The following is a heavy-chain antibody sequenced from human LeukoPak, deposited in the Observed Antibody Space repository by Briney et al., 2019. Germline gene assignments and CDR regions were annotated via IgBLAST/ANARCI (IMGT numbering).Heavy chain of an antibody. CDR3: ARSPGYYDSSGYYYVYFQH. J-gene: IGHJ1*01. V-gene: IGHV4-59*01. Sequence: SETLSLTCTVSGGSISNYYWSWIRQPPGKGLEWIGYIYYRGTTNYNPSLKSRVTISVDTSKNQFSLKLSSVTAADTAVYYCARSPGYYDSSGYYYVYFQHWGQGTLVTVSS. CDR1: GGSISNYY. D-gene: IGHD3-22*01. CDR2: IYYRGTT.